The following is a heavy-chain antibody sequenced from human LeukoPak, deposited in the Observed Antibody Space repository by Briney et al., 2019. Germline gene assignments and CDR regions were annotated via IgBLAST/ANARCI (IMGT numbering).Heavy chain of an antibody. Sequence: QTLSLTCAISGDSVSSNSAAWNWIRQSPSRGLEWLGRTYYRSKWYNDYAVSVKSRITINPDTSKNQFSLQLNSVTPEDTAVYYCARDGDQNSSGWSGWFDPWGQGTLVTVSS. V-gene: IGHV6-1*01. CDR3: ARDGDQNSSGWSGWFDP. J-gene: IGHJ5*02. D-gene: IGHD6-19*01. CDR1: GDSVSSNSAA. CDR2: TYYRSKWYN.